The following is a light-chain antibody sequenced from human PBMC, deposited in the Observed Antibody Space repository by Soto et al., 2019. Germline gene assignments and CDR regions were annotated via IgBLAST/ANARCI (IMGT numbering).Light chain of an antibody. J-gene: IGKJ1*01. CDR3: QRYDSAPQT. V-gene: IGKV1-27*01. Sequence: DIQMTQSPSSPSASVGDRVTITCRASQVIANYLAWYQQKPGKVPKLLIYAASTLQSGVPSRFGGSGSGTDFTLTISGLQPEDVATYYCQRYDSAPQTFGHGTKVEIK. CDR2: AAS. CDR1: QVIANY.